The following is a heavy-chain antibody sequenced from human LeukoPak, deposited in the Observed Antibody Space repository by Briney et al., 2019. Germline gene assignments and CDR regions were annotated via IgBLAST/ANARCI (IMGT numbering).Heavy chain of an antibody. CDR2: ISSSSGYI. D-gene: IGHD3-10*02. CDR3: AVRVAVSGGLDV. CDR1: XXXXRNRT. V-gene: IGHV3-21*06. J-gene: IGHJ6*02. Sequence: GGSLRLSCAASXXXXRNRTMXWVRQXXXXXXEXVSSISSSSGYIHYADSVRGRCTISRDNAKNLVFLQIDRLTVEETALYYCAVRVAVSGGLDVWGPGTPVTVS.